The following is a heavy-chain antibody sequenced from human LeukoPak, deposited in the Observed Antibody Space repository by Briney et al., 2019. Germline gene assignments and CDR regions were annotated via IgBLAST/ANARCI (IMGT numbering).Heavy chain of an antibody. CDR3: ARSRYCSSTSCYTYFDY. D-gene: IGHD2-2*02. Sequence: PGRSLRLSCAASGFTFSNYWMNWVRQAPGKGLIWVSRMNSDGSSISYADSVKGRFTISRDNAKNTLYLQMNSLRVEDTAMYYCARSRYCSSTSCYTYFDYWGQGTLVTVSS. V-gene: IGHV3-74*01. J-gene: IGHJ4*02. CDR2: MNSDGSSI. CDR1: GFTFSNYW.